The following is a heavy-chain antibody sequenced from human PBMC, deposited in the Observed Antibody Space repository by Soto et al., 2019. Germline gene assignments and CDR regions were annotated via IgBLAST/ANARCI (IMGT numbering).Heavy chain of an antibody. D-gene: IGHD3-22*01. CDR1: GGTFSSYA. CDR3: ARFTSFYDSSGYYFDY. Sequence: QVQLVQSRAEVKKPGSSVKVSCKASGGTFSSYAISWVRQAPGQGLEWMGGIIPIFGTANYAQKFQGRVTITADESTSTAYMELSSLRSEDTAVYYCARFTSFYDSSGYYFDYWGQGTLVTVSS. J-gene: IGHJ4*02. V-gene: IGHV1-69*01. CDR2: IIPIFGTA.